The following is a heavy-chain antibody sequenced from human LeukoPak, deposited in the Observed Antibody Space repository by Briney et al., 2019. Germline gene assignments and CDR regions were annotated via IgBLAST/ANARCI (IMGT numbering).Heavy chain of an antibody. V-gene: IGHV4-34*01. CDR2: INHSGST. J-gene: IGHJ4*02. CDR1: GGSFSGYY. Sequence: SETLSLTCAVYGGSFSGYYWNWIRQPPGKGLEWIGEINHSGSTNYNPSLKSRVTISVDTSTNQFSLKLSSVTAADTAVYYCARRGPYFLWFGESTGGFDYWGQGTLVTVSS. CDR3: ARRGPYFLWFGESTGGFDY. D-gene: IGHD3-10*01.